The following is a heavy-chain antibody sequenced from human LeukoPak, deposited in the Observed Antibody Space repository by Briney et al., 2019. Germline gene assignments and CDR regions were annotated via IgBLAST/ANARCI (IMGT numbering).Heavy chain of an antibody. Sequence: SETLSLTCTVSGGSISSYYWSWIRQPPGKGLEWIGYIYYSGSTNYNPSLKSRVTISVDTSKNQFSLKLSSVTAADTAVYYCAHNWNYDAFDIWGQGTMVTVSS. CDR2: IYYSGST. CDR1: GGSISSYY. CDR3: AHNWNYDAFDI. V-gene: IGHV4-59*12. D-gene: IGHD1-7*01. J-gene: IGHJ3*02.